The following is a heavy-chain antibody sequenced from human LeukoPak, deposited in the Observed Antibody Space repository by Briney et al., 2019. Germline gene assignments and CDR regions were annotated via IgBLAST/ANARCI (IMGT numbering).Heavy chain of an antibody. Sequence: GGSLRLSCAASGFTFSNYAMTWVRQAPGKGLQRVSAISGSGGITYYADSVKGRFTISRDNSKDTLYLQMNSLRAEDTAVYYCAKNGTTMGGTPYYYYSMDVWGKGTTVTVSS. D-gene: IGHD1-1*01. CDR1: GFTFSNYA. J-gene: IGHJ6*03. CDR3: AKNGTTMGGTPYYYYSMDV. CDR2: ISGSGGIT. V-gene: IGHV3-23*01.